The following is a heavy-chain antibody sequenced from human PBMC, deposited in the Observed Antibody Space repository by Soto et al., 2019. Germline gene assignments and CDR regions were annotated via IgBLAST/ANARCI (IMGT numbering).Heavy chain of an antibody. CDR3: ARYESSGPAVW. Sequence: GGSLRLSCAASGFTFSNYWMTWVRQAPGKGLEWVANIKGDGILKYYMDSVKGRFIISRDNAKNSLHLQMNSLRDEDTAVYYCARYESSGPAVWWGQGTLVTVSS. CDR2: IKGDGILK. CDR1: GFTFSNYW. J-gene: IGHJ4*02. V-gene: IGHV3-7*01. D-gene: IGHD3-22*01.